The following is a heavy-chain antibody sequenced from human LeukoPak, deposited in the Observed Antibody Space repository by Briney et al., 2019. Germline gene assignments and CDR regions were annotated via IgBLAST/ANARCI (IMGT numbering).Heavy chain of an antibody. CDR2: INPSGGST. CDR1: GYTFTGYY. CDR3: ARERRYDFWSGYTKAFDP. Sequence: ASVKVSCKASGYTFTGYYMHWVRQAPGQGLEWMGIINPSGGSTSYAQKFQGRVTMTRDMSTSTVYMELSSLRSEGTAVYYCARERRYDFWSGYTKAFDPWGQGTLVTVSS. J-gene: IGHJ5*02. D-gene: IGHD3-3*01. V-gene: IGHV1-46*01.